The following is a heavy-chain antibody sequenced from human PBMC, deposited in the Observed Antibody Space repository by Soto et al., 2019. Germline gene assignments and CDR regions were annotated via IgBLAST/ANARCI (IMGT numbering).Heavy chain of an antibody. D-gene: IGHD3-22*01. CDR2: INPNSSGT. J-gene: IGHJ6*02. CDR1: GYSLRGNY. Sequence: ASVKVSCKASGYSLRGNYIHWVRQTPGQGLEWMGWINPNSSGTVYAQKFQGRVTMTRDTSLTTVYMQLNRLTSDDSAVYYCARDLIVDGPDNYAMAVWAQGTTVTVSS. V-gene: IGHV1-2*02. CDR3: ARDLIVDGPDNYAMAV.